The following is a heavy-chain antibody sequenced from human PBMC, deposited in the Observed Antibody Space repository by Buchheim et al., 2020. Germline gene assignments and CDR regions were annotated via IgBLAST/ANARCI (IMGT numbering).Heavy chain of an antibody. CDR1: GASINSGGYY. V-gene: IGHV4-39*06. D-gene: IGHD6-19*01. Sequence: HLQGSGPGLVRPSETLSLTCTVSGASINSGGYYWDWVRQPPGKGLEWVGHIYSGGSTYFNPSLKSRVPISFAASNNQLTLMLTSVTAADTGTYYCARGSYQTGWRGFSYYSMDVWGQGT. CDR3: ARGSYQTGWRGFSYYSMDV. J-gene: IGHJ6*02. CDR2: IYSGGST.